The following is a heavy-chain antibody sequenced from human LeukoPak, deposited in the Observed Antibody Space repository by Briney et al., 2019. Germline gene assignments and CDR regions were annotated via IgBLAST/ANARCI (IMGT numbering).Heavy chain of an antibody. CDR1: GYTFTGYY. CDR2: INPNSGGT. D-gene: IGHD5-12*01. Sequence: ASVKVSCKASGYTFTGYYMHWVRQAPGQGLEWMGWINPNSGGTNYAQKFQGRVTMTRDTSISTAYMELSRLRSDDTAVYYCARGVEERGYSGYQPRRDLVGPYYYYMDVWGKGTTVTVSS. CDR3: ARGVEERGYSGYQPRRDLVGPYYYYMDV. J-gene: IGHJ6*03. V-gene: IGHV1-2*02.